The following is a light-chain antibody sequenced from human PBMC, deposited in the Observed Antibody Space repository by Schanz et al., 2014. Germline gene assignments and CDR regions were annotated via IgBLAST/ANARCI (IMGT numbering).Light chain of an antibody. V-gene: IGKV3-11*01. CDR2: DAS. CDR1: QSVTNY. CDR3: QQLSNS. J-gene: IGKJ4*01. Sequence: EIVLTQSPATLSLSSGKRATLSCRASQSVTNYLAWNQQKPGQAPRLLIYDASSRATGIPARFSGSGSGTDFTLTISSLEPEDFVVYYCQQLSNSFGGGTKVEIK.